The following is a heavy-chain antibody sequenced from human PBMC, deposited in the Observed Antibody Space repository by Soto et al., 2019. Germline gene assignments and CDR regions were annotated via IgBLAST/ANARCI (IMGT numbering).Heavy chain of an antibody. CDR1: GDSVSSNSAA. D-gene: IGHD1-7*01. Sequence: SQTLSLTCAISGDSVSSNSAAWNWIRQSPSRGLEWLGRTYYRSRWYNDYAVSVKSRITINPDTSKNQFSLHLNSVTPEDTAVYYGAGTTSLQWYYMDVWAKGTTITVSS. CDR3: AGTTSLQWYYMDV. J-gene: IGHJ6*03. CDR2: TYYRSRWYN. V-gene: IGHV6-1*01.